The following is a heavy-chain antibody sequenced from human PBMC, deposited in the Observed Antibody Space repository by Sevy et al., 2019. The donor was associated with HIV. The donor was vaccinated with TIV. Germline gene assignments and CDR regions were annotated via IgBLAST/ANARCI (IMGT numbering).Heavy chain of an antibody. Sequence: GRSLKISCVASGFTLNSYWMSWVRQAPGKGLEWVANIKQDGSVKYYVNSVKGRFTISRDNARNLLYLQMNSLRVEDTALYYCVRAIAADGSFWGQGTLVTVSS. J-gene: IGHJ4*02. CDR1: GFTLNSYW. CDR2: IKQDGSVK. D-gene: IGHD6-13*01. CDR3: VRAIAADGSF. V-gene: IGHV3-7*01.